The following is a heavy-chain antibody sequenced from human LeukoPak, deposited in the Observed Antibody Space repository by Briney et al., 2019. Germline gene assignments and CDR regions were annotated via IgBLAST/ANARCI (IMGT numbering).Heavy chain of an antibody. Sequence: GGSLRLSCAASGFTFDDYAIHWVRQAPGHGLEWLSLFRGDGGSTYYADSVKGRFTISRDNSKNSLYLQMNSLRTEDTALYYCAKDIKSYSSSPGIDYWGQGTLVTVSS. D-gene: IGHD6-6*01. V-gene: IGHV3-43*02. J-gene: IGHJ4*02. CDR3: AKDIKSYSSSPGIDY. CDR2: FRGDGGST. CDR1: GFTFDDYA.